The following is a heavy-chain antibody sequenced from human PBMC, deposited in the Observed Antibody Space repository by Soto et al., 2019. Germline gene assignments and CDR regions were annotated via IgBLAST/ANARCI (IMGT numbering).Heavy chain of an antibody. D-gene: IGHD6-19*01. Sequence: EVQLLESGGGLVQPGGSLRLSCAASGFTFSSYAMCWVRQAPGKGLEWVSDISGSGGRTYYADSVKGGFTISRDKSKNTLYLQTNSLRAEDTAVYYCAKDIQWLVGRVNVYYRGQGTLVTVSS. CDR3: AKDIQWLVGRVNVYY. CDR1: GFTFSSYA. CDR2: ISGSGGRT. V-gene: IGHV3-23*01. J-gene: IGHJ4*02.